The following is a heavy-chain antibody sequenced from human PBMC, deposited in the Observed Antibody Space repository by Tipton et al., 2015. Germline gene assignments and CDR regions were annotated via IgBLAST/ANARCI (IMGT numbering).Heavy chain of an antibody. D-gene: IGHD3-9*01. J-gene: IGHJ4*02. CDR2: INHSGST. V-gene: IGHV4-34*01. CDR3: ACHDYDLLTRDYQTVDY. CDR1: GGSFSDYY. Sequence: TLSLTCAVYGGSFSDYYWSWIRQSPGKGLEWIGEINHSGSTNNNPSLKSRVTISADTSKNQFSLRLSSVTAADTAVYYCACHDYDLLTRDYQTVDYWGQGTVVTVSS.